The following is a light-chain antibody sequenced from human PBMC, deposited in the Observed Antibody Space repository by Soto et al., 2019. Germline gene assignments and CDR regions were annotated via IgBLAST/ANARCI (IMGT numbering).Light chain of an antibody. J-gene: IGKJ1*01. Sequence: EIEMTQSPATLSVSPGERATLSCRSSQSVGRKLAWYQQKPGQAPRLLIYDASNRAMGVPARFSGSGSGTEFTLTISSLQSEDVAVYHCQQYDISHPWTFGQGTKVEI. CDR3: QQYDISHPWT. CDR1: QSVGRK. CDR2: DAS. V-gene: IGKV3-15*01.